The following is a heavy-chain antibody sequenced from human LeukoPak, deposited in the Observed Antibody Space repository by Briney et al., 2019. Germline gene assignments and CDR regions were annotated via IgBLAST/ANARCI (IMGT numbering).Heavy chain of an antibody. CDR2: IYYSGST. V-gene: IGHV4-59*01. CDR3: ARQAPYYYGMDV. CDR1: GGSISSYY. Sequence: SETLSLTCTVSGGSISSYYWSWIRQPPGKGLEWIGYIYYSGSTNYNPSLKSRVTISVDTSKNQFSLKLSSVTAADTAVYYCARQAPYYYGMDVWGQGTTVTVSS. J-gene: IGHJ6*02.